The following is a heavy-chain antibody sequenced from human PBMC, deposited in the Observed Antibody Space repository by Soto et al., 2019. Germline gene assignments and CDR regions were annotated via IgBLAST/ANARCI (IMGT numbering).Heavy chain of an antibody. CDR1: GLNFSILA. D-gene: IGHD6-6*01. CDR2: TGYSRLTT. J-gene: IGHJ4*02. Sequence: PGGSLRLSCAASGLNFSILAMSWFRRAPGKGLEWVSTTGYSRLTTYYADSVKGRFTVSRDNSKNTLDLQMSSLRAEDTAVYYCATVHSTSRSFDYWGQGTLVTVSS. V-gene: IGHV3-23*01. CDR3: ATVHSTSRSFDY.